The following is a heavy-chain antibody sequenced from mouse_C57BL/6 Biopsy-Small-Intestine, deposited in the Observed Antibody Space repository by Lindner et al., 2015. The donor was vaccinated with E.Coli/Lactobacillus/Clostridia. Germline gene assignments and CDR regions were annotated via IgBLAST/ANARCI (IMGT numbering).Heavy chain of an antibody. D-gene: IGHD1-1*01. CDR2: ISDGGSYT. V-gene: IGHV5-4*01. J-gene: IGHJ2*01. Sequence: VQLQESGGGLVKPGGSLKLSCAASGFTFSSYAMSWVRQTPEKRLEWVATISDGGSYTYYPDNVKGRFTISRDNAKNTLFLQMTSLRSEDTAMYYCTREWTTVGDSWGQGTTLTVSS. CDR3: TREWTTVGDS. CDR1: GFTFSSYA.